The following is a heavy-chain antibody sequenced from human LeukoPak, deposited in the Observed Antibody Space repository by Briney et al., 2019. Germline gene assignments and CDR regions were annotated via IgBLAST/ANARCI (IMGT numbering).Heavy chain of an antibody. CDR3: ARGGEWRGAAFDI. Sequence: PAGSLRLSCAASGFTFSSYAMHWVRQTPGKGLEWVAIIKQDGSEKYYVDSVKGRFTISRDNAKNSLYLQMNGLRAEDTAVYYCARGGEWRGAAFDIWGQGTMVTVSS. J-gene: IGHJ3*02. D-gene: IGHD3-16*01. V-gene: IGHV3-7*01. CDR2: IKQDGSEK. CDR1: GFTFSSYA.